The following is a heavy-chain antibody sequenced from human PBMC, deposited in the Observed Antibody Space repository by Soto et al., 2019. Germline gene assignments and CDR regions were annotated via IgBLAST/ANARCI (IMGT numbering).Heavy chain of an antibody. CDR1: GGSLSSYF. Sequence: SETLSLTCTVSGGSLSSYFWSWIRQPPGKGLEWIGYIYYSGSTNYNPSLKSRVTISVDTSKNQFSLKLSSVTAADTAVYYCARVRWIIVVAEPFDPWGQGTLVTVSA. V-gene: IGHV4-59*12. CDR3: ARVRWIIVVAEPFDP. J-gene: IGHJ5*02. CDR2: IYYSGST. D-gene: IGHD2-15*01.